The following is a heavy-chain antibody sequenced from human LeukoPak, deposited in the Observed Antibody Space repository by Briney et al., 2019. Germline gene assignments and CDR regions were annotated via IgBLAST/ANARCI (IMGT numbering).Heavy chain of an antibody. CDR1: GFSFISYS. Sequence: GGSLRLSCAASGFSFISYSMNWVRQAPGKGLEWVSYISSSSSTMYYADSVKGRFTIFRDGAKNSLFLQMNSLRVEDTAVYYCARETVGGFNYGKFGYWGQGTLVTVAS. J-gene: IGHJ4*02. CDR3: ARETVGGFNYGKFGY. D-gene: IGHD5-18*01. V-gene: IGHV3-48*04. CDR2: ISSSSSTM.